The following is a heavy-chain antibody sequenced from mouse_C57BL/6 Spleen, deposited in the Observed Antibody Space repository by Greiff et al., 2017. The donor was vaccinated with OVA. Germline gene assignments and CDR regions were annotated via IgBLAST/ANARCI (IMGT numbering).Heavy chain of an antibody. Sequence: QVQLQQPGAELVKPGASVKLSCKASGYTFTSYWMHWVKQRPGRGLEGIGRIDPNSGGTKYNEKFKSKATLTVDKPSSTAYMQLSSLTSEDSAVYYCARGGQLGYYAMDYWGQGTSVTVSS. CDR1: GYTFTSYW. D-gene: IGHD4-1*02. V-gene: IGHV1-72*01. CDR2: IDPNSGGT. CDR3: ARGGQLGYYAMDY. J-gene: IGHJ4*01.